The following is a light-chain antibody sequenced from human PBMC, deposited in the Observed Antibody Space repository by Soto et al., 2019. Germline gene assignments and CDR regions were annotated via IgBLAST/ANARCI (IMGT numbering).Light chain of an antibody. J-gene: IGKJ2*01. Sequence: EVVLTQSPGTLSLSPGERATLSCRASQSVSSYLAWYQHKPGQAPRLLISRASSRATGIPDRFSGSGSGTDFTLTISRLDPEDFAVYYCQQYGYSLYTFGQGTKLEIK. CDR1: QSVSSY. V-gene: IGKV3-20*01. CDR3: QQYGYSLYT. CDR2: RAS.